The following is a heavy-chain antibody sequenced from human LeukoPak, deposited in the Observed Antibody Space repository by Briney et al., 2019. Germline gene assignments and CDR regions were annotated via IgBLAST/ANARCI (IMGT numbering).Heavy chain of an antibody. CDR2: INPSGGST. V-gene: IGHV1-46*01. Sequence: ASVKVSCKASGYTFTSYYMHWVRQAPGQGLEWMGIINPSGGSTSYAQKFQGRVTMTRDTSTSTVYMELSRLRSDDTAVYYCASLNYYDSSGYLIVVWGQGTLVTVSS. J-gene: IGHJ4*02. CDR1: GYTFTSYY. D-gene: IGHD3-22*01. CDR3: ASLNYYDSSGYLIVV.